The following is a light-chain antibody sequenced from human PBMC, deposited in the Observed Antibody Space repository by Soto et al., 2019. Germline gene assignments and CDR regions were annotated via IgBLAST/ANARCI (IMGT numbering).Light chain of an antibody. CDR3: QQYGSSPYT. Sequence: EIVLTQSPGTLSLSPGERATLSCRASQSVSSSYLAWYQQKPGQAPRLLIYGASSRATGIPDRVSGSGSGTDFPLTISRLAPEEFAVYYCQQYGSSPYTFGPGTKLEIK. CDR1: QSVSSSY. CDR2: GAS. J-gene: IGKJ2*01. V-gene: IGKV3-20*01.